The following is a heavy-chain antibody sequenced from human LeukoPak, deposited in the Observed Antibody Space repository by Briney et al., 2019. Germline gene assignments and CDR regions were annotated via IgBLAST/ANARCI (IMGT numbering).Heavy chain of an antibody. D-gene: IGHD1-26*01. J-gene: IGHJ4*02. CDR1: GFTFYNYR. CDR2: VNADGGNT. V-gene: IGHV3-23*01. CDR3: TKRVKYGGTWDHFAD. Sequence: GGSLRLSCAASGFTFYNYRMSWVRQAPGKGPEWVSTVNADGGNTYYADSVKGRFTISRDNSKSTLILQMNSLRVEDTALYYCTKRVKYGGTWDHFADWGQGTLVTVSS.